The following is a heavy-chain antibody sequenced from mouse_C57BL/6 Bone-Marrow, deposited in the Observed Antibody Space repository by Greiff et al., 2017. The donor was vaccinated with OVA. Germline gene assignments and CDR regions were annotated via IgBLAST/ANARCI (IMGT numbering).Heavy chain of an antibody. CDR2: ISSGGSYT. V-gene: IGHV5-6*01. CDR1: GFTFSSYG. CDR3: ARQNDGYFPPYAMDY. J-gene: IGHJ4*01. D-gene: IGHD2-3*01. Sequence: EVNVVESGGDLVKPGGSLKLSCAASGFTFSSYGMSWVRQTPDKRLEWVATISSGGSYTYYPDSVKGRFTIYRDNAKNTLYLQMSSLKSEDTAMYYCARQNDGYFPPYAMDYWGQGTSVTVSS.